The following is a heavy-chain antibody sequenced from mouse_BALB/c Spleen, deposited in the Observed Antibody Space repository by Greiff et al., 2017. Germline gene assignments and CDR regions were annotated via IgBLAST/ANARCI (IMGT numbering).Heavy chain of an antibody. CDR3: ARREGYYYGSSPHWYFDV. V-gene: IGHV4-1*02. Sequence: EVKVVESGGGLVQPGGSLKLSCAASGFDFSRYWMSWVRQAPGKGLEWIGEINPDSSTINYTPSLKDKFIISRDNAKNTLYLQMSKVRSEDTALYYCARREGYYYGSSPHWYFDVWGAGTTVTVSS. CDR2: INPDSSTI. CDR1: GFDFSRYW. D-gene: IGHD1-1*01. J-gene: IGHJ1*01.